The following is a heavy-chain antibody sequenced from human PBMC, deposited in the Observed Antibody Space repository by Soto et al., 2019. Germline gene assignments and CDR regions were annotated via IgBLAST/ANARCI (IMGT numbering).Heavy chain of an antibody. Sequence: PGGSLRLSCAASGFTFSSYGMHWVRQAPGKGLEWVAVISYDGSNKYYADSVKGRFTISRDNSKNTLYLQMSSLRVEDSAAYYCARGLDWNYGRGYYFDYWGQGTLVTVSS. CDR2: ISYDGSNK. V-gene: IGHV3-30*03. CDR3: ARGLDWNYGRGYYFDY. J-gene: IGHJ4*02. CDR1: GFTFSSYG. D-gene: IGHD1-7*01.